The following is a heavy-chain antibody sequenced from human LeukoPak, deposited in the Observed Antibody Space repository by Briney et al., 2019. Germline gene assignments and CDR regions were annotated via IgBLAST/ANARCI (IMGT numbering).Heavy chain of an antibody. V-gene: IGHV3-49*04. D-gene: IGHD6-13*01. CDR2: IRSKGYGGTT. Sequence: GGSLRLSCTVSGFTFGDYALSWVRQAPGKGLEWVGFIRSKGYGGTTEYAASVKGRFTISRDDSKSIAYLQVNSLKTEDTAVYYCSRMYSESSSWALDYWGQGTLVTVSS. CDR1: GFTFGDYA. J-gene: IGHJ4*02. CDR3: SRMYSESSSWALDY.